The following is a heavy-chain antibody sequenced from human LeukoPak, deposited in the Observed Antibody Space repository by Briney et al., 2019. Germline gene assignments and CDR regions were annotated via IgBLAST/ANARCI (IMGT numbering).Heavy chain of an antibody. J-gene: IGHJ3*02. CDR2: ISSSGSTI. D-gene: IGHD3-16*01. Sequence: PGGSLRLSCAASGFTFSDYYMCWIRQAPGKGLEWISYISSSGSTIYYADSVKGRFTISRDNARNSLYLQMNSLRVEDTAVYYCARESGEAFDIWGQGTVVTVSS. V-gene: IGHV3-11*04. CDR3: ARESGEAFDI. CDR1: GFTFSDYY.